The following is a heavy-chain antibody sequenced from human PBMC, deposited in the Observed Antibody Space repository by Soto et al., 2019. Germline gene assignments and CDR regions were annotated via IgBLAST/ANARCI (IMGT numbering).Heavy chain of an antibody. D-gene: IGHD2-15*01. V-gene: IGHV3-74*01. CDR3: ARTFVDGMAGFGP. CDR2: INSGGTYT. CDR1: GFTFKNYW. J-gene: IGHJ5*02. Sequence: PGGSLRLSCEGSGFTFKNYWMHWVRQVPGKGLVWVSRINSGGTYTNYADSVKGRFTISRDSARNTLFLQMNYLTGEDTAVYYCARTFVDGMAGFGPWGQGTLVTVSS.